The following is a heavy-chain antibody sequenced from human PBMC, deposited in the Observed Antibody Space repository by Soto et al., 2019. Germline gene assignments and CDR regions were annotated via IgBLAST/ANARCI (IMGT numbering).Heavy chain of an antibody. CDR3: AKSPSRAPYGMDV. D-gene: IGHD6-6*01. V-gene: IGHV3-23*01. CDR1: GFPFSMYA. Sequence: EVQLLESGGCLVQPGGSLGLSCAASGFPFSMYAMTWVRQAPGKGLEWVSAIRGSVDSTYYADSVKGRFTISRDNSKKTVYLEMNSLRVEDTAVYHCAKSPSRAPYGMDVWGQGTTVTVSS. J-gene: IGHJ6*02. CDR2: IRGSVDST.